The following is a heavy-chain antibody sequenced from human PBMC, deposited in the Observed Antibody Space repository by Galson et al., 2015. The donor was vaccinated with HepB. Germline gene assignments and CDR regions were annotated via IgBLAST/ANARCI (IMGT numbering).Heavy chain of an antibody. D-gene: IGHD3-9*01. CDR1: GYTFTSYD. Sequence: SVKVSCKASGYTFTSYDINWVRQATGQGLEWTGWMNPNSGNTGYAQKFQGRVTMTRNTSISTAYMELSSLRSEDTAVYYCARGFYDILTGYSDAFDIWGQGTMVTVSS. CDR2: MNPNSGNT. CDR3: ARGFYDILTGYSDAFDI. J-gene: IGHJ3*02. V-gene: IGHV1-8*01.